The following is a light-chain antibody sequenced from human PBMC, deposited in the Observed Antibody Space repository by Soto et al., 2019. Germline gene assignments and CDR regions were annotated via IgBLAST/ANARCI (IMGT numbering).Light chain of an antibody. CDR2: DVT. CDR1: SSDVGGYNY. J-gene: IGLJ1*01. Sequence: QSALTQPASVSGSPGQSITISCTGTSSDVGGYNYVSWYQQHPGKAPKLMIYDVTNRPSGVSNRFSGSKSANTASLTISGLQAEDEADYYCSSYTSSNTYVCANGTK. CDR3: SSYTSSNTYV. V-gene: IGLV2-14*01.